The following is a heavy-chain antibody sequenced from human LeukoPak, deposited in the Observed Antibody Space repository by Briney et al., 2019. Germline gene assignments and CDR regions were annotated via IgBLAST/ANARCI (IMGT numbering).Heavy chain of an antibody. CDR3: ATRIEYYGSGSYDAFDI. J-gene: IGHJ3*02. Sequence: ASVKVSCKVSGYTLTELSMNWVRQAPGKGLEWMGGFDPEDGETIYAQKFQGRVTMTEDTSTDTAYMELSSLRSEDTAVYYCATRIEYYGSGSYDAFDIWGQGTMVTVSS. V-gene: IGHV1-24*01. D-gene: IGHD3-10*01. CDR1: GYTLTELS. CDR2: FDPEDGET.